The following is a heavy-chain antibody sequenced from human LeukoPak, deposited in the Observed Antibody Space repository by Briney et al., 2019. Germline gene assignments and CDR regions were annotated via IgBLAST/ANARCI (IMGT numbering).Heavy chain of an antibody. CDR3: AREHLWLVPLGFDY. Sequence: PSETLSLTCTVSGGSISSSSYYWGWIRQPPGKGLEWIGSIYYSGSTYYNPSLKSRVTISVDTSKNQFSLKLSSVTAADTAVYYCAREHLWLVPLGFDYWGQGTLVTVSS. CDR1: GGSISSSSYY. J-gene: IGHJ4*02. V-gene: IGHV4-39*07. CDR2: IYYSGST. D-gene: IGHD6-19*01.